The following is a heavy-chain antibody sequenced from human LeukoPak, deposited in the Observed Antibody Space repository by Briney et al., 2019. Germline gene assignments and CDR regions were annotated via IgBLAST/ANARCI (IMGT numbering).Heavy chain of an antibody. V-gene: IGHV3-21*01. CDR2: ISSSSSYI. Sequence: GGSLRLSCAASGFTFSSYSMNWVRQAPGKGLEWVSSISSSSSYIYYADAVKGRFTISRDNAKNSLYLQMNSLRAEDTAVYYCAREEYCSSTSCCGGYNWFDPWGQGTLVTVSS. CDR3: AREEYCSSTSCCGGYNWFDP. CDR1: GFTFSSYS. J-gene: IGHJ5*02. D-gene: IGHD2-2*01.